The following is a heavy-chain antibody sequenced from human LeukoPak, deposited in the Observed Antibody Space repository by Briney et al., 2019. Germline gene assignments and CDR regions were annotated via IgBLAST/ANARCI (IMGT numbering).Heavy chain of an antibody. J-gene: IGHJ4*02. Sequence: GVSLRLSCAASGFTFSSYAMSGVRQAPGKGLEWVSAISGSGGSTYYADSVKGRFTISRDNSKNTLYLQMNSLRAEDTAVYYCARGRYSSGQQTDYWGQGTLVTVSS. V-gene: IGHV3-23*01. CDR3: ARGRYSSGQQTDY. CDR1: GFTFSSYA. CDR2: ISGSGGST. D-gene: IGHD6-19*01.